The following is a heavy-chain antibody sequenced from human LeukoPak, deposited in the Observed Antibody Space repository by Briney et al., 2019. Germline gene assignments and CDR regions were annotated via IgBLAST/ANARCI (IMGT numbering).Heavy chain of an antibody. D-gene: IGHD3-22*01. CDR1: GYTFTGYY. Sequence: ASVKVSCKASGYTFTGYYMHWVRQAPGQGLEWMGWINPNSGGTNYAQKFQGRVTMTRDTSISTAYMGLSRLRSDDTAVYYCARLYYDSSGFLRRFDYWGQGTLVTVSS. CDR2: INPNSGGT. V-gene: IGHV1-2*02. J-gene: IGHJ4*02. CDR3: ARLYYDSSGFLRRFDY.